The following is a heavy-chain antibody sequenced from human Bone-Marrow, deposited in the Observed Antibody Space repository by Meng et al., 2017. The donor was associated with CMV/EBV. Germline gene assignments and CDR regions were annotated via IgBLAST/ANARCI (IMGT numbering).Heavy chain of an antibody. D-gene: IGHD3-16*01. CDR2: IKQDGSEK. CDR1: GSTFSSYW. Sequence: GGSLRLSCAASGSTFSSYWMSWVRQTPGKGLEWVANIKQDGSEKYYVDSVKGRFTISRDNGKNSLFLQMNSLRAEDTAVYYCAKDWGPSDHYRFDYWGQGTLVTVSS. J-gene: IGHJ4*02. V-gene: IGHV3-7*01. CDR3: AKDWGPSDHYRFDY.